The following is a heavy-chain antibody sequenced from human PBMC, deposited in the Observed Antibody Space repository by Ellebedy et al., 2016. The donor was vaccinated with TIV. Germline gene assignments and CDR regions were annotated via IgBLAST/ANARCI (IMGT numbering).Heavy chain of an antibody. CDR2: ITSGVTI. D-gene: IGHD1-1*01. V-gene: IGHV3-11*01. CDR3: ARLDWSDVDLRHFYFDY. Sequence: GESLKISCAASGFPFSDYYMSWIRQAPGKGLEWVSFITSGVTIYYADSVKGRFTISRDNAKNSLYLHMNSLRAEDTAVYYCARLDWSDVDLRHFYFDYWGQGTQVTVSS. J-gene: IGHJ4*02. CDR1: GFPFSDYY.